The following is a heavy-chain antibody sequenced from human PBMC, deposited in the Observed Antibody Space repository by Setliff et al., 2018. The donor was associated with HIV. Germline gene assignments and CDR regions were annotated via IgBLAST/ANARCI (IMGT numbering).Heavy chain of an antibody. V-gene: IGHV3-48*01. CDR3: AKDAFPVSNTWYGGIDC. Sequence: LRLSCAASGFTFSSYAMNWVRQAPGKGLEWISYISSKRTSIYYADPVKGRFTISRDNSKNTLYLQMNSLRAADTAVYYCAKDAFPVSNTWYGGIDCWGQGTLVTVSS. D-gene: IGHD6-13*01. CDR2: ISSKRTSI. CDR1: GFTFSSYA. J-gene: IGHJ4*02.